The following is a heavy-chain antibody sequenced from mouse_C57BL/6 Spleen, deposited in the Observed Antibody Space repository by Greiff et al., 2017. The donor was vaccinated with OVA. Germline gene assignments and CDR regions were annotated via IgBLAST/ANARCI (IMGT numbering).Heavy chain of an antibody. CDR1: GFTFTDYY. J-gene: IGHJ4*01. V-gene: IGHV7-3*01. Sequence: EVKLVESGGGLVQPGGSLSLSCAASGFTFTDYYMSWVRQPPGKALEWLGFIRNKANGYTTEYSASVKGRFTISRDNSQSILYLQMNALRAEDSATYYCARYIRYDGTMDYWGQGTSVTVSS. CDR2: IRNKANGYTT. D-gene: IGHD2-12*01. CDR3: ARYIRYDGTMDY.